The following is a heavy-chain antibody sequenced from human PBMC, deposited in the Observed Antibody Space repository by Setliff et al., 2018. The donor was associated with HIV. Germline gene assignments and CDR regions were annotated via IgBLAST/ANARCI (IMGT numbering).Heavy chain of an antibody. J-gene: IGHJ4*02. CDR1: GGSFSNYY. CDR3: ASFFVTAVTNQDY. Sequence: SETLSLTCTVYGGSFSNYYTNWIRQPPGKGLEWIGELSPSGTTRSNPSLQSRVTISLDTSNNQFSLKLTSVTAADTAMYYCASFFVTAVTNQDYWGQGTPVTVSS. CDR2: LSPSGTT. D-gene: IGHD4-17*01. V-gene: IGHV4-34*01.